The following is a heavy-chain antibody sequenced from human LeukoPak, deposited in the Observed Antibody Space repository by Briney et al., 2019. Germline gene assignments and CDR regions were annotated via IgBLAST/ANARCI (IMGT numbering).Heavy chain of an antibody. CDR1: GGTFSSYT. Sequence: SSVKVSCKASGGTFSSYTISWVRQAPGQGLEWMGRIIPILGIANYAQKFQGRVTITADKSTSTAYMELSSLRSEDTAVYYCARDPHCSGGNCYRIWGQGTLVTVSS. CDR3: ARDPHCSGGNCYRI. V-gene: IGHV1-69*04. J-gene: IGHJ4*02. D-gene: IGHD2-15*01. CDR2: IIPILGIA.